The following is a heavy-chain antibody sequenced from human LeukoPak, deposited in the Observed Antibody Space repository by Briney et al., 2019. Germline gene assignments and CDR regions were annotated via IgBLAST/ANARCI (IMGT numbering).Heavy chain of an antibody. CDR1: GFTFSSYA. V-gene: IGHV3-30-3*01. Sequence: PGGSLRPSCAASGFTFSSYAMHWVRQAPGKGLEWVAVIPYDGSNKYYADSVKGRFTISRDNSKNTLYLQMNSLRAEDTAVYYCVREVSGWPNGWFDPWGQGTLVTVSS. CDR2: IPYDGSNK. CDR3: VREVSGWPNGWFDP. D-gene: IGHD6-19*01. J-gene: IGHJ5*02.